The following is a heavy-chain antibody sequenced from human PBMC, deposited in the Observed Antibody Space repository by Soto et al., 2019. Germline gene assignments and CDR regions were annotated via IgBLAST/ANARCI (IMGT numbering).Heavy chain of an antibody. D-gene: IGHD2-2*01. CDR3: ARQLVVVPAARPGMDV. Sequence: ASVKVSCKASGYTFTSCPIHWGRQAPGQRLEWMGWINAGNGNTKYSQKFQGRVTITRDTSSSTAYMELSSLRSEDTAVYYCARQLVVVPAARPGMDVWGQGTTVTFSS. CDR2: INAGNGNT. CDR1: GYTFTSCP. V-gene: IGHV1-3*01. J-gene: IGHJ6*02.